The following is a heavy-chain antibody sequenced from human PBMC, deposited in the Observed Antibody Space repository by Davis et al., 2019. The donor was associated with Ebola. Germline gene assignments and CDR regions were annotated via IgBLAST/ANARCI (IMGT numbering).Heavy chain of an antibody. CDR3: AKTSDYGDPFNDY. J-gene: IGHJ4*02. CDR2: IWYDGSRK. D-gene: IGHD4-17*01. V-gene: IGHV3-33*06. CDR1: GFNFRSYG. Sequence: PGGSLRLSCAASGFNFRSYGMHWVRQAPDKGLEWVAVIWYDGSRKYYGDSVKGRFTISRDNSKNTLYLQMNSLRAEDTAVYYCAKTSDYGDPFNDYWGQGTLVTVSS.